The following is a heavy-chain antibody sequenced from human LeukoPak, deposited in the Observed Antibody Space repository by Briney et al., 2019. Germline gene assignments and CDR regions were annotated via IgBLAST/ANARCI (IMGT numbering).Heavy chain of an antibody. CDR2: INHSGTT. D-gene: IGHD2-2*01. V-gene: IGHV4-39*02. CDR3: ARLPIVVVPSTSFDM. CDR1: GGAISSSTYY. J-gene: IGHJ3*02. Sequence: KPSETLSLTCTVSGGAISSSTYYWGWIRQPQGKGLEWIGSINHSGTTYYNPSLKSRVTVSVDTTKNHFSLKLSSVTAADTAVYYCARLPIVVVPSTSFDMWGQGTMVTVSS.